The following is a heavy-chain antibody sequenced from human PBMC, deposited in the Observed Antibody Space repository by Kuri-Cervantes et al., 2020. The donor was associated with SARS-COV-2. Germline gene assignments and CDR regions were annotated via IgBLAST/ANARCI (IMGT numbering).Heavy chain of an antibody. V-gene: IGHV4-39*01. Sequence: GSLRLSCTVSGGSISSSSYYWGWIRQPPGKGLEWIGSIYYSGSTYYNPSLKGRVTISVDTSKNQFSLKLSSVTAADTAVYYCAGTTSGLAYWGQGTLVTVSS. CDR2: IYYSGST. J-gene: IGHJ4*02. CDR1: GGSISSSSYY. CDR3: AGTTSGLAY. D-gene: IGHD4-17*01.